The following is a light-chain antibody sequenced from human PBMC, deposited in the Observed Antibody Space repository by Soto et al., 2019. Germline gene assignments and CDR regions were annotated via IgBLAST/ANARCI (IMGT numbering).Light chain of an antibody. CDR3: QKYTSTPRT. CDR2: AAS. V-gene: IGKV1-27*01. CDR1: QGIYNY. J-gene: IGKJ1*01. Sequence: DIRMTQSPSSLSASVGDRVTITCRASQGIYNYLAWYQQKAGKAPKLLIYAASTLQSGVPSRFSGSGSGTAFTLTISSLQPEDVATYYCQKYTSTPRTFGQGTKVEIK.